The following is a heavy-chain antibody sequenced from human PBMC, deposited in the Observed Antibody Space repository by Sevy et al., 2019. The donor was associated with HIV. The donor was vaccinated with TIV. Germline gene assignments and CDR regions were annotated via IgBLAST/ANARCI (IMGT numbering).Heavy chain of an antibody. CDR1: GFTFNYYG. D-gene: IGHD2-2*01. V-gene: IGHV3-30*02. Sequence: GGSLRLSCAASGFTFNYYGMYWVRQAPGKGLEWVSFIRYDGSNKDYAHSVKGRFTISRDNSKNTVYLQMNSLRGEDTAAYHCEKDRVVVVPAAPGLGYYYGMDVWGQGTTVTVSS. J-gene: IGHJ6*02. CDR2: IRYDGSNK. CDR3: EKDRVVVVPAAPGLGYYYGMDV.